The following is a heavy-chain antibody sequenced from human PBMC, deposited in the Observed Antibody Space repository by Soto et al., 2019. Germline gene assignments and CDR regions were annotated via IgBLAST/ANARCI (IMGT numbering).Heavy chain of an antibody. D-gene: IGHD3-22*01. V-gene: IGHV3-30-3*01. Sequence: GSLRLSCAASGFTFSSYAIHWVRQAPGKGLEWVAVISYDGSNKYYADSVKGRFTISRDNSKNTLYLQMNSLRAEDTAVYYCARGPMYYYDSSGYYPGYWGQGTLVTVYS. J-gene: IGHJ4*02. CDR1: GFTFSSYA. CDR2: ISYDGSNK. CDR3: ARGPMYYYDSSGYYPGY.